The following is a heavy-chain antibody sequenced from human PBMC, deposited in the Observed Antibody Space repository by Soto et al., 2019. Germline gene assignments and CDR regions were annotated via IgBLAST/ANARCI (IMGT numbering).Heavy chain of an antibody. D-gene: IGHD1-26*01. CDR1: GFTFSDYY. CDR2: ISSTSSYT. V-gene: IGHV3-11*05. CDR3: VSDLGWPPLWEY. J-gene: IGHJ4*02. Sequence: QVHLVESGGGLVKPGGSLRLSCTASGFTFSDYYMSWIRQAPGQGLEWISYISSTSSYTDYADSVKGRFTISRDNAMNSLYLQMNSLRDEDTAVYYGVSDLGWPPLWEYWGQGTLVTVSS.